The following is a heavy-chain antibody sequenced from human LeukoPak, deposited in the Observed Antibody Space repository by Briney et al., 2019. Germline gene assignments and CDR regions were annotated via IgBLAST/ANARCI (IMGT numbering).Heavy chain of an antibody. V-gene: IGHV3-21*04. J-gene: IGHJ6*03. CDR2: ISSSSSYI. CDR1: GFTFSNYA. Sequence: PGGSLRLSCAASGFTFSNYAFSWVRQAPGKGLEWVSSISSSSSYIYYADSVKGRFTISRDNAKNSLYLQMNSLRAEDTALYHCARVAGNHYYYYYMDVWGKGTTVTISS. CDR3: ARVAGNHYYYYYMDV. D-gene: IGHD6-19*01.